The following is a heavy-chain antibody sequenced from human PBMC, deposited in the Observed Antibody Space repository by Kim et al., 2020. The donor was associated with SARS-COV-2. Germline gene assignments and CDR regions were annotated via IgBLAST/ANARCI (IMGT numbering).Heavy chain of an antibody. Sequence: GGSLRLSCAASGFTFSSYSMNWVRQAPGKGLEWVSSISSSSSYIYYADSVKGRFTISRDNAKNSLYLQMNSLRAEDTAVYYCARDKGDYYDSGGLFWGQGTLVTVSS. CDR2: ISSSSSYI. J-gene: IGHJ4*02. V-gene: IGHV3-21*01. D-gene: IGHD3-22*01. CDR3: ARDKGDYYDSGGLF. CDR1: GFTFSSYS.